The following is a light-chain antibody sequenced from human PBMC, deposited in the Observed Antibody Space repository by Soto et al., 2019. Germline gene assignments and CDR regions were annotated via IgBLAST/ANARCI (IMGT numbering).Light chain of an antibody. CDR3: QQYGSSLTWT. CDR2: GAS. J-gene: IGKJ1*01. V-gene: IGKV3-20*01. CDR1: QSVSSSY. Sequence: ETVMTQSPATLSVSPGEGATLSCRASQSVSSSYLAWYQQKPGQAPRLLIYGASSRATGIPDRFSGSGSGTDFTLTISRLEPEDFAVYYCQQYGSSLTWTFGQGTKVDI.